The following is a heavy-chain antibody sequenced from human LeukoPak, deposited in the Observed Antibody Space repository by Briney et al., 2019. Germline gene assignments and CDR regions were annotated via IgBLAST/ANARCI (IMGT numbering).Heavy chain of an antibody. CDR2: IYHSGST. V-gene: IGHV4-38-2*02. J-gene: IGHJ6*03. CDR3: ARHYGYYYYYYYMDV. CDR1: GYSISSGYY. Sequence: PSETLSLTCNVSGYSISSGYYWGWIRQPPGKGLEWIGSIYHSGSTYYNPSLKSRVTISVDTSKNQFSLKLSSVTAADTAVYYCARHYGYYYYYYYMDVWGKGTTVTISS. D-gene: IGHD3-16*01.